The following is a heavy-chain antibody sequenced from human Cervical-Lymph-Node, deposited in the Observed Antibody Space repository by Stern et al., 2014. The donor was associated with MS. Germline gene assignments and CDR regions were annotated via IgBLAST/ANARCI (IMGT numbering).Heavy chain of an antibody. D-gene: IGHD2-21*01. Sequence: VQLVQSGPGLVRPSGTLSLTCGVSGDSISGSTGWWSWVRQPPGKGLEWIGEVHHRGTTNYNPSLKSRVTISVDTANNQFSLNLNSVTAADTADYYCARVKWYFDLWGRGTLVTVSS. J-gene: IGHJ2*01. V-gene: IGHV4-4*02. CDR2: VHHRGTT. CDR1: GDSISGSTGW. CDR3: ARVKWYFDL.